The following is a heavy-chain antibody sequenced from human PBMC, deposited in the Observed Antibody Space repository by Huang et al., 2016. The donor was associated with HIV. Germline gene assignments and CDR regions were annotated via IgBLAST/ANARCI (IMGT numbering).Heavy chain of an antibody. CDR3: ASLFFDY. CDR1: GGSFSGYY. Sequence: QVQLQQWGAGVLKPSETLSLTCAVYGGSFSGYYWSWIRQSPGKGLEWIGEINHSGSTNYNPSLKSRVTMSVDTSMNQFSLKLSSVTAADTAVYYCASLFFDYWGQGILVTVSS. CDR2: INHSGST. J-gene: IGHJ4*02. V-gene: IGHV4-34*01.